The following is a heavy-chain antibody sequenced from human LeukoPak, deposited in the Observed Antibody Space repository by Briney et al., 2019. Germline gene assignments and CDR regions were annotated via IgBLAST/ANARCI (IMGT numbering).Heavy chain of an antibody. D-gene: IGHD2-2*01. CDR3: AKVLRVGGYATQGFDY. Sequence: GGSLRLSCAASGFTVSSNYMSWVRQAPGKGLEWVSIIYSGGSTYYADSVKGRFTISRDNAKNSLYLQMSSLRAEDTAVYYCAKVLRVGGYATQGFDYWGQGTLVTVSS. CDR1: GFTVSSNY. J-gene: IGHJ4*02. CDR2: IYSGGST. V-gene: IGHV3-66*01.